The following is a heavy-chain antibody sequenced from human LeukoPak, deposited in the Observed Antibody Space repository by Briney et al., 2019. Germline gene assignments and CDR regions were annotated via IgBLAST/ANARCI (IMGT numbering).Heavy chain of an antibody. Sequence: PGGSLRLSCAASGLTFSSYSMNWVRQAPGKGLEWVSSISSSSTYIHYADSVKGRFTISRDNAKNSVYLQMNSLTDEDTGVYYCARGGGSGRYGLPFDSWGQGTLVTVSS. V-gene: IGHV3-21*01. D-gene: IGHD6-13*01. CDR2: ISSSSTYI. CDR3: ARGGGSGRYGLPFDS. CDR1: GLTFSSYS. J-gene: IGHJ4*02.